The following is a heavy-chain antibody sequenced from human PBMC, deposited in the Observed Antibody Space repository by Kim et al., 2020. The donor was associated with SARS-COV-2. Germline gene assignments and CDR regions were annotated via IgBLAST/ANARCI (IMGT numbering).Heavy chain of an antibody. J-gene: IGHJ5*02. V-gene: IGHV3-66*01. D-gene: IGHD2-2*01. CDR3: ATDAYCDTSSCPAS. CDR2: IYANGNT. CDR1: GFTVSSYY. Sequence: GGSLRLSCAASGFTVSSYYMSWFRQAPGEGLEWVSLIYANGNTYYADSVKGRFTFSRDSSKNTLSLQMSSLRAEDTAVYYCATDAYCDTSSCPASWSQGTLVTVSS.